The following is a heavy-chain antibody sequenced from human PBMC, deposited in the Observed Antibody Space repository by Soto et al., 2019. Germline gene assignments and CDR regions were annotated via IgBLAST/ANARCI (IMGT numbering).Heavy chain of an antibody. V-gene: IGHV3-30*18. CDR3: AKGENWRFGDQAYYGMDV. J-gene: IGHJ6*02. CDR1: GFTFSSYG. CDR2: ISYDGSNK. D-gene: IGHD3-10*01. Sequence: GGSLRLSCAASGFTFSSYGMHWVRQAPGKGLEWVAVISYDGSNKYYADSVKGRFTISRDNSKNTLYLQMNSLRAEDTAVYYYAKGENWRFGDQAYYGMDVWGQGTTVTVSS.